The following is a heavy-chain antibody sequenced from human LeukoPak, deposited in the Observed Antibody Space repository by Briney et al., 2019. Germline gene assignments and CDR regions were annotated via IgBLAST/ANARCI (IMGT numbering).Heavy chain of an antibody. Sequence: GGSLRLFCAASGFTFNNYGIHWVRQAPGKGLEWVAIIWSDGSNKYYADSVKGRFTISRDNSKNTLYLQMNSLRAEDTAVYYCARALFVGAFYGMDVWGQGTTVTVSS. D-gene: IGHD1-26*01. V-gene: IGHV3-33*01. J-gene: IGHJ6*02. CDR1: GFTFNNYG. CDR2: IWSDGSNK. CDR3: ARALFVGAFYGMDV.